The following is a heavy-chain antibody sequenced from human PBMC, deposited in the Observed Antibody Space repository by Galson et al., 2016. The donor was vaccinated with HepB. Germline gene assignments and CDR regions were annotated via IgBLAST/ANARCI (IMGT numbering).Heavy chain of an antibody. D-gene: IGHD3-22*01. J-gene: IGHJ5*02. Sequence: SLRLSCAASGFPFSTYSMNWVRQAPGKGLEWVSSISSSSSYMDYADSMRGRFTISRDNAKNSLYLQMNSLRVEDTAVYYCARAGDRGGYFQLRWFDPWGQGTLVTVSS. CDR3: ARAGDRGGYFQLRWFDP. CDR1: GFPFSTYS. CDR2: ISSSSSYM. V-gene: IGHV3-21*01.